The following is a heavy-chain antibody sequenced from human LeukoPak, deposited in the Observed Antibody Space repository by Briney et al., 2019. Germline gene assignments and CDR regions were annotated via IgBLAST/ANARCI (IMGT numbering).Heavy chain of an antibody. CDR1: GYSITSGYN. Sequence: TETLSLTCTVSGYSITSGYNWAWIRQPPGKVLEWIGSIYHSGSAYYNPSLKSRVTISVDTSKNQFSLKLSSVTAADTAVYHCVRYCSSTTCYTRAVDYWGQGTLVTVSS. V-gene: IGHV4-38-2*02. J-gene: IGHJ4*02. CDR3: VRYCSSTTCYTRAVDY. D-gene: IGHD2-2*02. CDR2: IYHSGSA.